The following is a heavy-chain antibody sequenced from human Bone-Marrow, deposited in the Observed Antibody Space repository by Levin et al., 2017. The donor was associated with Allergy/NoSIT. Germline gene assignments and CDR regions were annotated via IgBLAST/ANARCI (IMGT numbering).Heavy chain of an antibody. V-gene: IGHV3-74*01. J-gene: IGHJ3*02. CDR2: INSDGSKT. Sequence: PGGSLRLSCAASGFTFSAYRMHWVRQAPGKGLVWVSHINSDGSKTTYADSVSGRLSVSRDNAKNTLFLQMNSLRGEDTAVYYCARSPPDSREGDAFDIWGQGTVVTVSS. CDR1: GFTFSAYR. D-gene: IGHD3-3*01. CDR3: ARSPPDSREGDAFDI.